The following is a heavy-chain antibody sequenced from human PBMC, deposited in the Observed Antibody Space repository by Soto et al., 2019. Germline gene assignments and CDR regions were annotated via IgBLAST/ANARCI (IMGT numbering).Heavy chain of an antibody. Sequence: ASVKVSCKASGGTFSSYAISWVRQAPGQGLEWMGGIIPIFGTANYAQKFQGRVTITADKSTSTAYMELSSLRSEDTAVYYCARWRGDYSNWFDPWGQGTLVTVS. CDR3: ARWRGDYSNWFDP. J-gene: IGHJ5*02. CDR1: GGTFSSYA. D-gene: IGHD4-17*01. CDR2: IIPIFGTA. V-gene: IGHV1-69*06.